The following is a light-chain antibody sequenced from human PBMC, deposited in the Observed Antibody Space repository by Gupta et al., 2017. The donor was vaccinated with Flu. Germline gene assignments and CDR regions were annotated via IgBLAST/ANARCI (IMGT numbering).Light chain of an antibody. V-gene: IGKV3-15*01. CDR3: QQDNNWNA. Sequence: EIVMTQSPATLSVSPGERATLSCRASQSVSSNLAWYQQKPGQAPRLLIYGASYRATGIPDRFSGSGEGKEFTLTSSSRQYEDCAAYYGQQDNNWNAFGPGTKVEIK. CDR2: GAS. J-gene: IGKJ1*01. CDR1: QSVSSN.